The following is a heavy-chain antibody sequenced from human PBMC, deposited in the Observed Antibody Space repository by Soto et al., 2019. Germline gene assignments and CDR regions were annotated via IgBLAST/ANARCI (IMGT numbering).Heavy chain of an antibody. CDR2: ISGSGDGT. J-gene: IGHJ6*02. Sequence: GGSRRRSWAASGFTVNGHAMSWVRQAPGRGLEWVASISGSGDGTYYGDSVKGRFTISRDSSSSTLYLQMNNLRGEDTAVYFCTKSRRGILMVYGFGGMDVWGQGTTVTVSS. V-gene: IGHV3-23*01. D-gene: IGHD2-8*01. CDR3: TKSRRGILMVYGFGGMDV. CDR1: GFTVNGHA.